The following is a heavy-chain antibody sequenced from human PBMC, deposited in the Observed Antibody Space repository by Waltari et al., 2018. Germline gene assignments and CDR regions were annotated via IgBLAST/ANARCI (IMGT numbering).Heavy chain of an antibody. D-gene: IGHD1-26*01. Sequence: QVQLVQSGAEVKKPGSSVKVSCTASGGTFSSYAISWVRQAPGQGLEWMGGIIPIFGTANYAQKFQGRVTITTDESTSTAYMELSSLRSEDTAVYYCARGGQWELLRNWFDPWGQGTLVTVSS. J-gene: IGHJ5*02. CDR2: IIPIFGTA. CDR3: ARGGQWELLRNWFDP. CDR1: GGTFSSYA. V-gene: IGHV1-69*05.